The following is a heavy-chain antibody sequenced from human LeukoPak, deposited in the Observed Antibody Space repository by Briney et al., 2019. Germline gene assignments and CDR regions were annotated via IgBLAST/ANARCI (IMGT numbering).Heavy chain of an antibody. CDR2: IYSGGST. CDR3: ARSDSSGYYSR. V-gene: IGHV3-53*01. D-gene: IGHD3-22*01. J-gene: IGHJ4*02. Sequence: GGSLRLSCAASGFTVSSNYMSWVRQAPGKGLEWVSVIYSGGSTYFADSVKGRFTISRDNSKNTLYLQMNSLRAEDTAVYYCARSDSSGYYSRWGQGTLVPSPQ. CDR1: GFTVSSNY.